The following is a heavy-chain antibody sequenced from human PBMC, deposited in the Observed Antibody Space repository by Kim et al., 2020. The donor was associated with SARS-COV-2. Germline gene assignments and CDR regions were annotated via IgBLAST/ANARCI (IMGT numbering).Heavy chain of an antibody. D-gene: IGHD1-26*01. V-gene: IGHV4-34*01. CDR2: ISHSGIT. CDR1: GGSLSGYH. J-gene: IGHJ3*01. CDR3: ARAGALPLHL. Sequence: SETLSLTCAVYGGSLSGYHWSWIRQPPGKKLEWIGYISHSGITNYNPSLKSRVTMSVVTSKNQFSLRLSSVTAADTATYYCARAGALPLHLWGQGTMVTV.